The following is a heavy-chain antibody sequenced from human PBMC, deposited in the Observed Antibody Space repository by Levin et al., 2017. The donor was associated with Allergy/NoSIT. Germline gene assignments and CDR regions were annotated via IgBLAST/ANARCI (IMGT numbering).Heavy chain of an antibody. D-gene: IGHD3-10*01. J-gene: IGHJ4*02. CDR2: IYSSGST. CDR1: GGSISSGGYY. V-gene: IGHV4-31*03. CDR3: ARDFWFGESGPPI. Sequence: LRLSCTVSGGSISSGGYYWSWIRQHPGKGLEWIGYIYSSGSTYFNPSLTSRVTISVDTSKNQFSLKLSSVTAADTAVYYCARDFWFGESGPPIWGQGTLVTVSS.